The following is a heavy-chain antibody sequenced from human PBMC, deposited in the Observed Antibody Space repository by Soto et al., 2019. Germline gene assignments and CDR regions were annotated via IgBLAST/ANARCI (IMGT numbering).Heavy chain of an antibody. Sequence: SVKVSCKASGGTFRTYTMTWLRQAAGQGLEWMGGIIPLFGTANYAQKFQGRVTITADESTSTVYMELSSLRSEDTAVYYCARSQDSSGYWNNCFDPWGQGTLVTVSS. V-gene: IGHV1-69*13. J-gene: IGHJ5*02. CDR2: IIPLFGTA. CDR1: GGTFRTYT. D-gene: IGHD3-22*01. CDR3: ARSQDSSGYWNNCFDP.